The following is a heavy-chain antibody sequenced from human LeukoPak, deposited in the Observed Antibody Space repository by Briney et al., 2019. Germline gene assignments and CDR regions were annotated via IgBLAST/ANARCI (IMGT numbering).Heavy chain of an antibody. D-gene: IGHD3-22*01. CDR1: GFTFSSYA. CDR2: ISYDGSNR. Sequence: GGSLRLSCAASGFTFSSYAMHWVRQAPGKGLEWVAVISYDGSNRYYADSVKGRFTISRDNSKNTLYLEMNSLRAEDTTVYYCAKDQGYYDSSGYGTYYFDYWGQGTLVTVSS. J-gene: IGHJ4*02. V-gene: IGHV3-30*18. CDR3: AKDQGYYDSSGYGTYYFDY.